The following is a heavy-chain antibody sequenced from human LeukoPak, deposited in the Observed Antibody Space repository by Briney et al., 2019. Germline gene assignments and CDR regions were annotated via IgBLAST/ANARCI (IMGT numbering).Heavy chain of an antibody. CDR3: ARDYRLTQNYDFWSGYFDY. V-gene: IGHV3-7*01. CDR1: GFTFSSYW. D-gene: IGHD3-3*01. Sequence: PGGSLRLSCAASGFTFSSYWMSWVRQAPGKGLEWVANIKQDGSEKYYVDSVKGRFTISRDNAKNSLYLQMNSLRAEDTAVYYCARDYRLTQNYDFWSGYFDYWGQGTLVTVPS. J-gene: IGHJ4*02. CDR2: IKQDGSEK.